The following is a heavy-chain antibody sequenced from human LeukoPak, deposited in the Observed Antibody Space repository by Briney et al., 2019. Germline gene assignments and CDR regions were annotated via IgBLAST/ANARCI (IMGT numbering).Heavy chain of an antibody. D-gene: IGHD3-3*01. J-gene: IGHJ4*02. CDR3: ARGGTMVAYYDFWSGTRGFDY. CDR1: GGSISSYY. CDR2: TYYSGST. Sequence: SETLSLTCTVSGGSISSYYWSWIRQPPGKGLEWIGYTYYSGSTNYNPSLKSRVTISVDTSKNQFSLKLSSVTAADTAVYYCARGGTMVAYYDFWSGTRGFDYWGQGTLVTVSS. V-gene: IGHV4-59*01.